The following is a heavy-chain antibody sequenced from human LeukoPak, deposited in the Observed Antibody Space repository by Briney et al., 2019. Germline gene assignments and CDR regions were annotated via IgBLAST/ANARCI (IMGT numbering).Heavy chain of an antibody. Sequence: PGGSLRLSCAASGFTFSSYSMASVRQAPGKGREWVAFIRYDGSNKYYADSVKGRFTISRDNSKNTLYLQMNSLRAEDTAVYYCAKDVDYGGNPWYFDYWGQGTLVTLSS. D-gene: IGHD4-23*01. CDR3: AKDVDYGGNPWYFDY. CDR2: IRYDGSNK. V-gene: IGHV3-30*02. J-gene: IGHJ4*02. CDR1: GFTFSSYS.